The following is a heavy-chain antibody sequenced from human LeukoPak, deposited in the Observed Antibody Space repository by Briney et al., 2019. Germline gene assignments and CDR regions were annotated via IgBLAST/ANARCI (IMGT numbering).Heavy chain of an antibody. V-gene: IGHV1-69*01. CDR2: IIPIFGTA. D-gene: IGHD3-3*01. CDR3: ARADITIFGVVISLAFDI. CDR1: GGTFSSYA. Sequence: SVKVSCKASGGTFSSYAISWMRQAPGQGLEWMGGIIPIFGTANYAQKFQGRVTITADESTSTAYMELSSLRSEDTALYYCARADITIFGVVISLAFDIWGQGTMVTVSS. J-gene: IGHJ3*02.